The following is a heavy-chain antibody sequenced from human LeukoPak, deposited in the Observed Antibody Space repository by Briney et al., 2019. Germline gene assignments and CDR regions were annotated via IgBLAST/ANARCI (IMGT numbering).Heavy chain of an antibody. CDR1: GLAFSAYK. Sequence: GGSLRLSCAASGLAFSAYKMHWVRQAPRKGLVWVSRISTDGYTTDYADFVQGRFTASRDNTKNTWSLEMNSLRAEDTAVYYCVVGGSPGYWGQGTPVTVSS. D-gene: IGHD2-15*01. CDR3: VVGGSPGY. J-gene: IGHJ4*02. V-gene: IGHV3-74*01. CDR2: ISTDGYTT.